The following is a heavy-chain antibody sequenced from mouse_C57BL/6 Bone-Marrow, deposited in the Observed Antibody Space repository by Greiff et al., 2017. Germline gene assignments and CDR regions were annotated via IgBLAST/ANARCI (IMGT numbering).Heavy chain of an antibody. CDR2: INPGSGGT. J-gene: IGHJ2*01. D-gene: IGHD4-1*01. CDR3: ARRDWDVVDY. CDR1: GYAFTNYL. Sequence: VQLQQSGAELVRPGTSVKVSCKASGYAFTNYLIEWVKQRPGQGLEWIGVINPGSGGTNYNEKFQGKATLTADKSSSTAYMQLSSLTSEDSAVYCCARRDWDVVDYWGQGTTLTVSS. V-gene: IGHV1-54*01.